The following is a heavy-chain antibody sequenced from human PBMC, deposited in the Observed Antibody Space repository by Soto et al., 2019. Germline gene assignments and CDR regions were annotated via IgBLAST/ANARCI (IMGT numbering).Heavy chain of an antibody. CDR1: GFTFSSYS. J-gene: IGHJ6*02. CDR3: ARGSDGDYRSFYYYYGMDV. CDR2: ISSSSSYI. Sequence: GGSLRLSCAASGFTFSSYSMNWVRQAPGKGLEWVSSISSSSSYIYYADSVKGRFTISRDNAKNSLYLQMNSLRAEDTAVYYCARGSDGDYRSFYYYYGMDVWGQGTTVTVSS. D-gene: IGHD4-17*01. V-gene: IGHV3-21*01.